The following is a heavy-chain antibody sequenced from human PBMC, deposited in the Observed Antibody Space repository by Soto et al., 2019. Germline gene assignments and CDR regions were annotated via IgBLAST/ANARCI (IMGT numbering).Heavy chain of an antibody. CDR3: ARRGIEMEYSDY. Sequence: PGESLKISCQGSGYSFSNYWIAWVRQMPGKGLEWMGVIYPGDSDTRYSPSFQGQASISADKSISTAYLQWSSLKASDTAIYYRARRGIEMEYSDYWGQGTLVTVSS. J-gene: IGHJ4*02. CDR2: IYPGDSDT. V-gene: IGHV5-51*01. CDR1: GYSFSNYW. D-gene: IGHD2-21*01.